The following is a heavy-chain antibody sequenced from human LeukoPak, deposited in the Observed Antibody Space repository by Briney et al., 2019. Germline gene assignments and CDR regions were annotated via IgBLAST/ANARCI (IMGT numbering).Heavy chain of an antibody. CDR2: ISSSSSTI. Sequence: PGGSLRLSCAASGFTFSSYSMNWVRQAPGKGLEWVSYISSSSSTIYYADSVKGRFTISRDNAKNSLYLQMNSLRAEDTAVYYCARDMTAMVPTPQNFDYWGQGTLVTVSS. CDR3: ARDMTAMVPTPQNFDY. V-gene: IGHV3-48*01. J-gene: IGHJ4*02. D-gene: IGHD5-18*01. CDR1: GFTFSSYS.